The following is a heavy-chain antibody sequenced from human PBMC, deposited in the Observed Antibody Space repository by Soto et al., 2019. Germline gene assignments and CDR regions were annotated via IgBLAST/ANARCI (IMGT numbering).Heavy chain of an antibody. CDR1: GSSISSGGYY. D-gene: IGHD5-18*01. V-gene: IGHV4-31*03. CDR3: AKGIRRIQQWLDY. J-gene: IGHJ4*02. CDR2: IYYSGST. Sequence: QVQLQESGPGLVKPSQTLSLTCTVSGSSISSGGYYWSWIRQHPGKGLEWLGYIYYSGSTYYNQSIKRRVTLSVYTSKNQFSLKLSSVTAADTAVYYCAKGIRRIQQWLDYWCQGTLVTVS.